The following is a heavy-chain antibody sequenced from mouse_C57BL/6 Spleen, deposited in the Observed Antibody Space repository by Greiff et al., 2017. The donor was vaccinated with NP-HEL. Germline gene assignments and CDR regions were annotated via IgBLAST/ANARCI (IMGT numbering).Heavy chain of an antibody. CDR1: GYTFTDHT. CDR2: IYPRDGST. Sequence: QVQLPPSDSELVNPGASVKLSCKVSGYTFTDHTIPWMKQRPEQGLEWIGYIYPRDGSTKYNEKFKGKATLTADKSSSTAYMQLNSLTSEDSAVYFCASRIGDAMDYWGQGTSVTVSS. V-gene: IGHV1-78*01. J-gene: IGHJ4*01. CDR3: ASRIGDAMDY.